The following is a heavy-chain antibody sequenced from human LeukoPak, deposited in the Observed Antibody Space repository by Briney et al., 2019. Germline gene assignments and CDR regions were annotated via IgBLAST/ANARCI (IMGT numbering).Heavy chain of an antibody. CDR1: GYTFSKYW. J-gene: IGHJ5*02. D-gene: IGHD2-2*01. V-gene: IGHV3-7*01. CDR2: IKYDGNEI. Sequence: GGPLTLSCALSGYTFSKYWMRWLRQAPGKGLEWVANIKYDGNEIYYMDSVRGRFTIARDNDKNSLFLQMNSLRAEDTAVYYCARDLVTVPSGDWFDPWGQGTLVTVS. CDR3: ARDLVTVPSGDWFDP.